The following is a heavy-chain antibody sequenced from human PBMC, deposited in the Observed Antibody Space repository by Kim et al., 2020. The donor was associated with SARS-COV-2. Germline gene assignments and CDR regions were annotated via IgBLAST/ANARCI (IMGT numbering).Heavy chain of an antibody. Sequence: SETLSLTCAVYGGSFSGYYWSWIHQPPGKGLEWIGEINHSGRTNYNPSLKSRVTISVDTSKNQFSLKLTSVTAADAALYFCARRLSNTSGWGSHYCDLWGQGILVTVSS. CDR3: ARRLSNTSGWGSHYCDL. J-gene: IGHJ1*01. CDR2: INHSGRT. V-gene: IGHV4-34*01. CDR1: GGSFSGYY. D-gene: IGHD3-10*01.